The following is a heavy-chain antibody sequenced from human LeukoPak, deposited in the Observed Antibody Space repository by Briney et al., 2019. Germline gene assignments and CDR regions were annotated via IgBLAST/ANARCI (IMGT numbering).Heavy chain of an antibody. Sequence: PGGSLRLSCAASGFTFSSYAMSWVRQAPGKGLEYVSAISGGGGSTYYADSVKGRFTISRDNSKNTLYLQMNSLRAEDTAVYYCAKVKDSSTSYFDYWGQGTLVTVSS. D-gene: IGHD2-2*01. CDR1: GFTFSSYA. J-gene: IGHJ4*02. CDR3: AKVKDSSTSYFDY. CDR2: ISGGGGST. V-gene: IGHV3-23*01.